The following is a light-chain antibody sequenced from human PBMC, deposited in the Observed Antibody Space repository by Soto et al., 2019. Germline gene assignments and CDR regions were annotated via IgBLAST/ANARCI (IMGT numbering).Light chain of an antibody. J-gene: IGKJ3*01. CDR1: QSISSSY. V-gene: IGKV3-20*01. Sequence: EIVLTQSPGTLSLSPGERATLSCRASQSISSSYLAWYQQRPGQAPRLLIFGASYRATGIPDRFSGSGSGTDFTLTISRLEPEDFAVCYCQQYNSSPPEFTFGPGTRVDSK. CDR3: QQYNSSPPEFT. CDR2: GAS.